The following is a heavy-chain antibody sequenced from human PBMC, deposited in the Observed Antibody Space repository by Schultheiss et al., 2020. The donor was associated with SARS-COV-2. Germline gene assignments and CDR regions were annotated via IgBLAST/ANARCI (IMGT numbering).Heavy chain of an antibody. D-gene: IGHD2-2*01. CDR3: ARDRATPPKKEQYQLPQGAFDI. J-gene: IGHJ3*02. CDR2: IYSCGST. Sequence: GGSLRLSCAASGFTVSSNYMSWVRQAPGKGLEWVSVIYSCGSTYYADSVKGRFTISRDNSKNTLYLQMNSLRAEDTAVYYCARDRATPPKKEQYQLPQGAFDIWGQGTMVTVSS. V-gene: IGHV3-66*03. CDR1: GFTVSSNY.